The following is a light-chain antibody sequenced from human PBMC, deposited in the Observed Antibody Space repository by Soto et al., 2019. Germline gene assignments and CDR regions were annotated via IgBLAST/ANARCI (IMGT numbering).Light chain of an antibody. CDR1: QDINSY. CDR2: AGT. J-gene: IGKJ4*01. Sequence: IQLTQSPSSLSASVGDRVTITCRASQDINSYLAWYQQKPGKAPNLVIYAGTSLQSGVPSRFRGSGSGTEFTLTISSLQPEDFATYYCQQLHVYPSTFGGGNKVE. CDR3: QQLHVYPST. V-gene: IGKV1-9*01.